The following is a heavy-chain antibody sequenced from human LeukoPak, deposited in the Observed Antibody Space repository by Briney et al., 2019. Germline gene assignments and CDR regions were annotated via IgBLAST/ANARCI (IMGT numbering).Heavy chain of an antibody. CDR3: TRTSYGGNSPDWFDP. D-gene: IGHD4-23*01. CDR2: IHNDGSST. V-gene: IGHV3-74*01. J-gene: IGHJ5*02. CDR1: GFSFNNYW. Sequence: PGGSLRLSCAASGFSFNNYWMHWVRQAPGKGLVWVSHIHNDGSSTSYADSVKGRFTISRDNAKSTLYLQMNSLRAEDTAVYYCTRTSYGGNSPDWFDPWGQGTLVTVSS.